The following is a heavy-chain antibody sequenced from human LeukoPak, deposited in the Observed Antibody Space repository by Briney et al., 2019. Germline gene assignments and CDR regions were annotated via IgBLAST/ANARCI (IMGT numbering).Heavy chain of an antibody. D-gene: IGHD6-19*01. Sequence: GGSLRLSCAASGVTFSSYAMHWVRQAPGKGLEWVAVISYDGSNKYYADSVKGRFTISRDNSKNTLYLQMYSLRAEDTAVYYCARPPDAVADDEYFDYWGQGTLVTVSS. CDR3: ARPPDAVADDEYFDY. J-gene: IGHJ4*02. CDR2: ISYDGSNK. CDR1: GVTFSSYA. V-gene: IGHV3-30*04.